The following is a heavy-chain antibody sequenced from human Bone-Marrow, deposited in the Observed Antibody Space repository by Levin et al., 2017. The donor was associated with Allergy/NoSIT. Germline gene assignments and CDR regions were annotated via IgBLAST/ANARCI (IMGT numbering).Heavy chain of an antibody. CDR2: INPDSGGT. CDR1: GYTFAAYY. J-gene: IGHJ3*01. D-gene: IGHD7-27*01. V-gene: IGHV1-2*02. Sequence: PQASVKVSCEASGYTFAAYYMHWVRQAPGQGLEWMGWINPDSGGTVYAQKFQGRVTMTRDTSINTAYMELKRPTVDDTAMYFCAAETGDRVFDVWGQGTMVIVSS. CDR3: AAETGDRVFDV.